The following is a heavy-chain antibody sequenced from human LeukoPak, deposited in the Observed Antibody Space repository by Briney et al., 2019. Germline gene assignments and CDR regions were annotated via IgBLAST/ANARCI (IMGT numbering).Heavy chain of an antibody. CDR1: GFTFSSYS. Sequence: GGSLRLSCAASGFTFSSYSMNWVRQAPGKGLEWVSSISSSSSYIYYADSVKGRFTISRDNAKNSLYLQMNSLRAEDTAVYYCARADSSGYYYFDYWGQGTLATVSS. D-gene: IGHD3-22*01. V-gene: IGHV3-21*01. CDR2: ISSSSSYI. CDR3: ARADSSGYYYFDY. J-gene: IGHJ4*02.